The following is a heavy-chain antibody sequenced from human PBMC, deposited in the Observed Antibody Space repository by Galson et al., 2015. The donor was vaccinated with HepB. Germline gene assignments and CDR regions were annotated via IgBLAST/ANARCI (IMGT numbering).Heavy chain of an antibody. D-gene: IGHD5-24*01. CDR1: GFTFSSYA. CDR3: ARDLPLGERWLQPGGY. J-gene: IGHJ4*02. CDR2: ISSSSSYI. Sequence: SLRLSCAASGFTFSSYAMSWVRQAPGKGLEWVSSISSSSSYIYYADSVKGRFTISRDNAKNSLYLQMNSLRAEDTAVYYCARDLPLGERWLQPGGYWGQGTLVTVSS. V-gene: IGHV3-21*01.